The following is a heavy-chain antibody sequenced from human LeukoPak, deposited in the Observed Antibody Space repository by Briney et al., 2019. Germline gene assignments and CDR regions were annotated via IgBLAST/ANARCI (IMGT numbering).Heavy chain of an antibody. J-gene: IGHJ5*02. CDR2: VSDSGSTT. V-gene: IGHV3-23*01. CDR3: AKNEQQLVLNWFDP. CDR1: GFTFSSYT. Sequence: GGSLRLSCAASGFTFSSYTMSWVRQAPGKGLEWVSSVSDSGSTTYYADSVKGRFTIFRDNSKNMLYLQMNSLRAEDTAVYYCAKNEQQLVLNWFDPWGQGTLVTVSS. D-gene: IGHD6-13*01.